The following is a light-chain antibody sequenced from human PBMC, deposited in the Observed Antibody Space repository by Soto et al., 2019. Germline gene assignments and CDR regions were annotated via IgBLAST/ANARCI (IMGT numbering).Light chain of an antibody. Sequence: QSAVTQPASASGSPGQSITISCTGTGTDVGAYDYVSWYQQHPGKAPKLVIYDVNNRPSGVSSRFSGSKSGNTASLTISGLQAEDEADYYCSSYTSRSPVYAFGTGRKVTIL. CDR2: DVN. CDR3: SSYTSRSPVYA. CDR1: GTDVGAYDY. J-gene: IGLJ1*01. V-gene: IGLV2-14*03.